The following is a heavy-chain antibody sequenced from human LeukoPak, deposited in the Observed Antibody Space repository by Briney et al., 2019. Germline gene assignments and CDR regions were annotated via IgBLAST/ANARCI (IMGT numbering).Heavy chain of an antibody. CDR3: ARRAGAYSHPYDY. V-gene: IGHV3-53*01. CDR2: IYSSVT. D-gene: IGHD4/OR15-4a*01. Sequence: GGSLRLSCAASGFNFGSYSMTWVRQAPGKGLEWVSFIYSSVTHYSDSVKGRFTISRDNSKNTLFLQMNSLRAEDTAVYYCARRAGAYSHPYDYWGQGTLVTVSS. J-gene: IGHJ4*02. CDR1: GFNFGSYS.